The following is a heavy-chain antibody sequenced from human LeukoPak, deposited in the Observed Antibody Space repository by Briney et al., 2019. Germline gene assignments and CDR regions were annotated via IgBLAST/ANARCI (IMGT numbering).Heavy chain of an antibody. Sequence: GGSLRLSCAASGFTFSSYSMNWVRQAPGKGLEWVSSTSSSSSYIYYADSVKGRFTISRDNAKNSLYLQMNSLRAEDTAVYYCARLIAAAGNPYYYYYMDVWGKGTTVTVSS. CDR1: GFTFSSYS. D-gene: IGHD6-13*01. CDR3: ARLIAAAGNPYYYYYMDV. CDR2: TSSSSSYI. J-gene: IGHJ6*03. V-gene: IGHV3-21*01.